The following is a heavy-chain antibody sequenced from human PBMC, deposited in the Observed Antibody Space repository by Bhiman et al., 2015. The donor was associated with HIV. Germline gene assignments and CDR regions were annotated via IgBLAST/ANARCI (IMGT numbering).Heavy chain of an antibody. Sequence: VQLVESGGGVVQPGRSLRLSCAASGFTFSSFGMHWVRQAPGKGLEWVSAISDTGDSTYFADSVKGRFTISRDNSKNTLYLQMNSLRAEDTAVYYCAKGAGSSSGRYWGQGTLVTVSS. J-gene: IGHJ4*02. CDR3: AKGAGSSSGRY. D-gene: IGHD6-6*01. CDR2: ISDTGDST. V-gene: IGHV3-23*04. CDR1: GFTFSSFG.